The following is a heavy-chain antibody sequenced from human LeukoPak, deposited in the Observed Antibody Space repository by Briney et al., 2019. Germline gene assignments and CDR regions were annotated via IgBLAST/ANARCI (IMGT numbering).Heavy chain of an antibody. J-gene: IGHJ4*02. CDR2: ISYDGSNK. V-gene: IGHV3-30-3*01. Sequence: GGSLRLSCAASGFTFSSYAMHWARQAPGKGLEWVAVISYDGSNKYYADSVKGRFTISRDNSKNTLYLQMNSLRAEDTAVYYCVGRLPFDYWGQGTLVTVSS. CDR1: GFTFSSYA. CDR3: VGRLPFDY.